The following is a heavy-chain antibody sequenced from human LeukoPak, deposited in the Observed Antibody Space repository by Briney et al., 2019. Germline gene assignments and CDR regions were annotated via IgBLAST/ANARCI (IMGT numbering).Heavy chain of an antibody. CDR2: IKEDGSEK. Sequence: GGSLRLSCAASGFTFSSYFMSWVRQAPGKGLEWVANIKEDGSEKYYVDSVKGRFTISRDNAKNSLYLQMNNLRAEDTAVYYCAKQMVAGGPSFDYWGQGTLVTVSS. D-gene: IGHD6-19*01. J-gene: IGHJ4*02. CDR3: AKQMVAGGPSFDY. V-gene: IGHV3-7*01. CDR1: GFTFSSYF.